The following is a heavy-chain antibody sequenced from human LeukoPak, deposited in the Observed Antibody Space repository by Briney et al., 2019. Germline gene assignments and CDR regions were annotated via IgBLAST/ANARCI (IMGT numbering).Heavy chain of an antibody. J-gene: IGHJ4*02. D-gene: IGHD3-3*01. V-gene: IGHV3-30*02. CDR1: GFTFSSYG. Sequence: PGGSLRLSCAASGFTFSSYGMHWVRQAPGKGLEWVAFIRYDGSNKYYADSVKGRFTICRDNSKNTLYLQMNSLRAEDMAVYYCAKDRVYYDFWSGAEYFDYWGQGTQVTVSS. CDR2: IRYDGSNK. CDR3: AKDRVYYDFWSGAEYFDY.